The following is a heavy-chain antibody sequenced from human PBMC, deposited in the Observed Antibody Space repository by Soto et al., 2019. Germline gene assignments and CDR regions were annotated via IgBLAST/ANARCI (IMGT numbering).Heavy chain of an antibody. V-gene: IGHV2-5*02. J-gene: IGHJ4*02. Sequence: QITLKESGPTLVKPTQTLTLTCTFSGFSLSTSGVGVGWIRQPPGKALEWLALIYWDDDKRYSPSLKSRLTITKATSNTQEVLTMTNMDPVDTATYSCAHRPSYCSGGSCYSGFDYWGQGTLVTVSS. D-gene: IGHD2-15*01. CDR2: IYWDDDK. CDR3: AHRPSYCSGGSCYSGFDY. CDR1: GFSLSTSGVG.